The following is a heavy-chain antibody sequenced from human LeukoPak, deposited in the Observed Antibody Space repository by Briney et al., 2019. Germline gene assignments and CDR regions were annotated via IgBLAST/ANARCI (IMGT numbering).Heavy chain of an antibody. CDR1: GFTFSNYA. CDR3: AKSVYHSGNY. J-gene: IGHJ4*02. V-gene: IGHV3-23*01. Sequence: PGGSLRLSCAASGFTFSNYAMSWVRQAPGQGLEWVSSVSDSNGSTYYADSVKGRFTISRDNSKNRLYLQMNSLRAEDTAVYYCAKSVYHSGNYWGQGTLVTVSS. D-gene: IGHD3-10*01. CDR2: VSDSNGST.